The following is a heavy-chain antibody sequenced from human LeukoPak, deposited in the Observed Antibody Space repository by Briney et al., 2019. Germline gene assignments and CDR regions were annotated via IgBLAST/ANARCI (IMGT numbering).Heavy chain of an antibody. J-gene: IGHJ4*02. CDR1: GGSISSGDYY. D-gene: IGHD3-3*01. CDR2: IYYSGST. Sequence: SETLSLTCTVSGGSISSGDYYWSWIRQPPGKGLEWIGYIYYSGSTYYNPSLKSRVTISVDTSKNQFSLKLSSVTAADTAVYYCARGPPFYDFWSGYFTYFDYWGQGTLVTVSS. V-gene: IGHV4-30-4*08. CDR3: ARGPPFYDFWSGYFTYFDY.